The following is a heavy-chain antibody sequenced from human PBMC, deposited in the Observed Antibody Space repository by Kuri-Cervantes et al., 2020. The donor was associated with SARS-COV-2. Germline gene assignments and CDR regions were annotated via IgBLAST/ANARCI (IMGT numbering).Heavy chain of an antibody. V-gene: IGHV4-39*01. CDR2: IYYTGTT. D-gene: IGHD4-17*01. CDR3: ATFTVTTKFDN. J-gene: IGHJ4*02. CDR1: GGSIDSSSIY. Sequence: SETLSLTCTVSGGSIDSSSIYWGWIRQPPGKGLEWIGNIYYTGTTDYNPSLKSRVTISVDTSKEQFSLKLSSVTAADTAIYYCATFTVTTKFDNWGQGTLVTVSS.